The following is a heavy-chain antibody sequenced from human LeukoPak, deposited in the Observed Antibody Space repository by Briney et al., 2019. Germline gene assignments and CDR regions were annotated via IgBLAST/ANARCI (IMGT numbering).Heavy chain of an antibody. V-gene: IGHV1-69*13. CDR1: GGSLSSYT. CDR2: IIPIFGTA. J-gene: IGHJ5*02. D-gene: IGHD4-17*01. CDR3: ARRVTTLNWFDP. Sequence: SVKVSCKASGGSLSSYTISWVRQAPGQGLEWMGEIIPIFGTAKYAQNFQGRVTITADESTSTAYMELSSLRSEDTAVYYCARRVTTLNWFDPWGQGTLVTVSS.